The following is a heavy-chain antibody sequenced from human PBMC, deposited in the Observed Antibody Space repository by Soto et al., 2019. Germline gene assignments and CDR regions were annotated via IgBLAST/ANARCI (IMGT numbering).Heavy chain of an antibody. CDR1: GYTFSSYY. Sequence: AAVKVYCTASGYTFSSYYMHWVRQAPGQGLEWMGIINPSGGRISYAQKFQGRVTMTRDTSTSTVYMELSSRRSEDTAVYYCASLLLEVAGDAVEIRG. J-gene: IGHJ3*02. CDR2: INPSGGRI. D-gene: IGHD2-15*01. CDR3: ASLLLEVAGDAVEI. V-gene: IGHV1-46*01.